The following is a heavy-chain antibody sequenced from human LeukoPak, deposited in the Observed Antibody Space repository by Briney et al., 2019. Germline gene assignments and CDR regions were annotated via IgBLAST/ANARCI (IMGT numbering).Heavy chain of an antibody. CDR1: GGTFSSYA. D-gene: IGHD6-13*01. CDR3: ARGPMSSSSLYFDY. CDR2: IIPIFGTA. J-gene: IGHJ4*02. V-gene: IGHV1-69*13. Sequence: SVKVSCKASGGTFSSYAISWVRQAPGQGLEWMGGIIPIFGTANYAQRIQGRVTITADESTSTAYMELSSLRSEDTAVYYCARGPMSSSSLYFDYWGQGTLVTVSS.